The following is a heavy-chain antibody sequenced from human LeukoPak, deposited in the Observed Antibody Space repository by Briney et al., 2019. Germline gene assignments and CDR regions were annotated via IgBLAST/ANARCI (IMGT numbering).Heavy chain of an antibody. Sequence: GGSLRLSCAASGFTFSSHWMSCVRQAPGKGLEWVANVNLDGSDKYYVGSVKGRFTISRDNAKNSLYLQMSSLRGEDTAVYYCARDHRGLFDYWGQGTLVTVSS. V-gene: IGHV3-7*04. CDR2: VNLDGSDK. CDR1: GFTFSSHW. J-gene: IGHJ4*02. CDR3: ARDHRGLFDY. D-gene: IGHD3-10*01.